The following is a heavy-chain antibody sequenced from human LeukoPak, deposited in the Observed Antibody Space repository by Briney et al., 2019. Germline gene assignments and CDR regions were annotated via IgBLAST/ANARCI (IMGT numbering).Heavy chain of an antibody. CDR2: TRFDGSNK. J-gene: IGHJ4*02. D-gene: IGHD3-10*01. V-gene: IGHV3-30*02. Sequence: GGSLRLSCAASGFTFSSYGVHWVRQAPGRGLDWVAFTRFDGSNKHYADSVKGRFTISRDNSKNTLNLQMNSLRAEDTAVYYCAKGGERGAYYFDSWGQGTLVTVSS. CDR3: AKGGERGAYYFDS. CDR1: GFTFSSYG.